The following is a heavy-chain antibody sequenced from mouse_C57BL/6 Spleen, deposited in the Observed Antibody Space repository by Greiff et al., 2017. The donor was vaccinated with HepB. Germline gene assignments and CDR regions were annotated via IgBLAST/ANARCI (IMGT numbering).Heavy chain of an antibody. Sequence: VQLQQSGPELVKPGASVKISCKASGYAFSSSWMNWVKQRPGKGLEWIGRIYPGDGDTNYNGKFKGKATLTADKSSSTAYMQLSSLTSEDSAVYFCARRYGSSFDYWGQGTTLTVSS. CDR2: IYPGDGDT. CDR3: ARRYGSSFDY. J-gene: IGHJ2*01. D-gene: IGHD1-1*01. CDR1: GYAFSSSW. V-gene: IGHV1-82*01.